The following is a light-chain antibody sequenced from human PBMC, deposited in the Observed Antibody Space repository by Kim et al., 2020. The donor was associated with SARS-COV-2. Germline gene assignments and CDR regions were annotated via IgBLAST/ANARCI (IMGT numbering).Light chain of an antibody. Sequence: ATGGEKVTSPWRASQGISGWLGWDQQKPGKAPKLLIFPASSLESGVPTRVSGRGSGTEFTLTISSLQPGDFATYYCQQANSFPLTFGGGTKVDIK. CDR3: QQANSFPLT. V-gene: IGKV1-12*01. J-gene: IGKJ4*01. CDR2: PAS. CDR1: QGISGW.